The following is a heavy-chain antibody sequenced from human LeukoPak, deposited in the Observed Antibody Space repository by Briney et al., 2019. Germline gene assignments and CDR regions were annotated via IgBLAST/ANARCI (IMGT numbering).Heavy chain of an antibody. Sequence: PGGSLRLSCAASGFTFSTYAMSWVRQAPGKGLEWVSTISGSGANTYYADSVRGRFTISRDNSKNTLYLQMNSPRAEDTGVYYCAKDKYSPNITTWFDPWGQGTLVTVSS. CDR3: AKDKYSPNITTWFDP. CDR1: GFTFSTYA. V-gene: IGHV3-23*01. CDR2: ISGSGANT. D-gene: IGHD5-18*01. J-gene: IGHJ5*02.